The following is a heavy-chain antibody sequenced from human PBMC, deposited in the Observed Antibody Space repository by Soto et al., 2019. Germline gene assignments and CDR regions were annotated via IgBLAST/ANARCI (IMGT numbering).Heavy chain of an antibody. D-gene: IGHD3-10*01. CDR2: ISGNGGTT. Sequence: EVVLLDSGGGLVQPGGSLRLSCEVSGVAFSFYSMSWVRQAPGQGRAWVASISGNGGTTYYAASGKGRFTFSRDNSKNSVYLEMNSLRGEDTAVYYCAKDRGGFTSGGECFDFWGQGTLVTVSS. V-gene: IGHV3-23*01. J-gene: IGHJ4*02. CDR1: GVAFSFYS. CDR3: AKDRGGFTSGGECFDF.